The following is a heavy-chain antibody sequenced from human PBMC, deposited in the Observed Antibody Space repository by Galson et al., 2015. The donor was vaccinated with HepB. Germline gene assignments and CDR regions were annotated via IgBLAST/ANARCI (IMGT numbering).Heavy chain of an antibody. Sequence: QSGAEVKKPGESLKISCKSSGYSFSNYWIGWVRQMPGKGLEWMGIIYPGDSATRYRPSFQGQVTFSADRSISTAYLQWSSLKASDTAMYYCAIHSEYSSSWHYYFDYWGQGTLVTVSS. CDR1: GYSFSNYW. CDR3: AIHSEYSSSWHYYFDY. J-gene: IGHJ4*02. CDR2: IYPGDSAT. D-gene: IGHD6-13*01. V-gene: IGHV5-51*01.